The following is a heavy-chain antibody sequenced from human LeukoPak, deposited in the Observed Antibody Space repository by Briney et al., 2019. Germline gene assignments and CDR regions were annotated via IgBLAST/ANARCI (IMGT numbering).Heavy chain of an antibody. CDR2: ISYDGSNK. J-gene: IGHJ3*02. CDR1: GFTFSSYG. Sequence: GGSLRLSCAASGFTFSSYGMHWVRQAPGKGLEWVAVISYDGSNKYYADSMKGRFTISRDNSKNTLYLQMNSLRAEDTAVYYCAKSAAFDIWGQGTMVTVSS. CDR3: AKSAAFDI. V-gene: IGHV3-30*18.